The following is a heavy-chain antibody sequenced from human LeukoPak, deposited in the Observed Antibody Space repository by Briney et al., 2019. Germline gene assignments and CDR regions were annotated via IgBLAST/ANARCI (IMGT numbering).Heavy chain of an antibody. CDR2: ISAYNGNT. Sequence: ASVKVSCKASGYTFTSYGISWVRQAPGQGLEWMGWISAYNGNTNYAQKLQGRVTMTTDTSTSSAYMELRSLRSDDTAVYYCARAREGYSYGNKNYYYYMDVWGKGTTVTVSS. J-gene: IGHJ6*03. D-gene: IGHD5-18*01. V-gene: IGHV1-18*01. CDR1: GYTFTSYG. CDR3: ARAREGYSYGNKNYYYYMDV.